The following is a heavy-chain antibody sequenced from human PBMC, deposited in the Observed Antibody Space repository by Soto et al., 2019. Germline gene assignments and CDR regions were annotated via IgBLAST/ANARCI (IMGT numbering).Heavy chain of an antibody. CDR1: GYSFTSYW. CDR3: ARLGLTFFHQEGAKSHVHGMDV. V-gene: IGHV5-51*01. Sequence: GESLKISCKGSGYSFTSYWIGWVRQMPGKGLEWMGIIYPGDSDTRYSPSFQGQVTISADKSISTAYLQWSSLKASDTAMYYCARLGLTFFHQEGAKSHVHGMDVWGQGTTVTVS. J-gene: IGHJ6*02. CDR2: IYPGDSDT. D-gene: IGHD3-3*01.